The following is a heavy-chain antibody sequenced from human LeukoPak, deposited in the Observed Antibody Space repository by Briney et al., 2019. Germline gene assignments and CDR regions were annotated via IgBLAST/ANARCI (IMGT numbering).Heavy chain of an antibody. CDR1: GLTFSTYW. V-gene: IGHV3-74*03. CDR2: INPDGSIR. CDR3: AREARVGGALQY. D-gene: IGHD1-26*01. J-gene: IGHJ4*02. Sequence: GGSLRLSCAASGLTFSTYWMHWVRQAPGKGLAWVSRINPDGSIRTYANSVQGRVTISRDTAKDTLFLQMNSLRAEDTAVYYCAREARVGGALQYWGQGTPVTVSS.